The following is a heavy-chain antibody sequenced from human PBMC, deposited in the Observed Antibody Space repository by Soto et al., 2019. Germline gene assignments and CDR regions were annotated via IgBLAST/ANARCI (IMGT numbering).Heavy chain of an antibody. CDR1: GFSLSTSGMC. V-gene: IGHV2-70*01. CDR3: ARTFSNHYGLDV. CDR2: IDWDDDK. Sequence: SGPTLVNPTQHLTLTCSFSGFSLSTSGMCVTWIRQPPGKAPEWLALIDWDDDKYYSTSLKTRLTISKDTSQNQVVLTMTNMDRVDTATYYCARTFSNHYGLDVWGQGTTVTVSS. J-gene: IGHJ6*02.